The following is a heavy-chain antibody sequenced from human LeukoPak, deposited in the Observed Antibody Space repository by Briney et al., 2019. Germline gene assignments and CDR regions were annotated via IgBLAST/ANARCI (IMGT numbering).Heavy chain of an antibody. CDR3: ARTGELELEGDYFDY. J-gene: IGHJ4*02. D-gene: IGHD1-7*01. V-gene: IGHV4-4*07. Sequence: PSETLSLTCTVSGGSISSYYWSWIRQPAGKGLEWIGRIYTSGSTNYNPSLKSRVTMSVDTSKNQFSLKLSSVTAADTAVYYCARTGELELEGDYFDYWGQGTLVTVSS. CDR1: GGSISSYY. CDR2: IYTSGST.